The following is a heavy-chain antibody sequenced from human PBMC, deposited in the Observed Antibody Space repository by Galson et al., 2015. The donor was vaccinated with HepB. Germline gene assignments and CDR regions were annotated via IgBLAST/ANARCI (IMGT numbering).Heavy chain of an antibody. V-gene: IGHV3-30*18. CDR3: AKAYGGNFGAGGGAFDI. CDR1: GFTFSRYG. D-gene: IGHD4-23*01. J-gene: IGHJ3*02. CDR2: ISSDGNNK. Sequence: SLRLSCAASGFTFSRYGMHWVRQAPGKGLEWVALISSDGNNKYYADSVKGRFTISRDNSKNTLYLQMNSLRAEDTAVYYCAKAYGGNFGAGGGAFDIWGQGTMVTVSS.